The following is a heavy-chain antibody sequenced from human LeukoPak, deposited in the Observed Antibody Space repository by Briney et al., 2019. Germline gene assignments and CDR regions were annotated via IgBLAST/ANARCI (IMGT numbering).Heavy chain of an antibody. CDR3: ATLRGFGPLPSIYYNSYVMDV. V-gene: IGHV1-8*01. Sequence: GASVKVSCKASGYTFTSYDINWVRQGTGQGLEWMGWMNPNSGNTGYAQKFQGRVTMTRATSISTAYIELSSLRYEDTAVYYCATLRGFGPLPSIYYNSYVMDVWGQGTTVTVSS. J-gene: IGHJ6*02. CDR2: MNPNSGNT. D-gene: IGHD3-10*01. CDR1: GYTFTSYD.